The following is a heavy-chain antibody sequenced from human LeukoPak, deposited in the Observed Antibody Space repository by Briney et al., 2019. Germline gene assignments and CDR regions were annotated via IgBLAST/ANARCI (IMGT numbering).Heavy chain of an antibody. V-gene: IGHV3-30-3*01. Sequence: PGRSLRLSCAASGFTFSSYAMHWVRQAPGKGLEWVAVISYDGSNKYCADSVKGRFTISRDNSKNTLYLQMNSLRAEDTAVYYCAKKASYNWNYEVFDYWGQGTLVTVSS. CDR2: ISYDGSNK. CDR1: GFTFSSYA. D-gene: IGHD1-7*01. CDR3: AKKASYNWNYEVFDY. J-gene: IGHJ4*02.